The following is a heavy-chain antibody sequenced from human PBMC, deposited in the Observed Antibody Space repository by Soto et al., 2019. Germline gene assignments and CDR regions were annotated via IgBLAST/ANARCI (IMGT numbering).Heavy chain of an antibody. V-gene: IGHV6-1*01. Sequence: SQTLSLTCAISGDSVSSNSAAWNWIRQSPSRGLEWLGRTYYRSKWYNDYAVSVKSRITINPDTSKNQFSLQLNSVTPEDTAVYYCVREFPYYVSSDSYLDYWGQGALVTVSS. CDR3: VREFPYYVSSDSYLDY. CDR1: GDSVSSNSAA. J-gene: IGHJ4*02. CDR2: TYYRSKWYN. D-gene: IGHD3-16*01.